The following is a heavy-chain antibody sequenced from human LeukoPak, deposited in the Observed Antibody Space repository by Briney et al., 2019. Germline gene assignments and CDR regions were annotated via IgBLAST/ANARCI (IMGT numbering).Heavy chain of an antibody. CDR3: ARQGGSYDRDTFDY. V-gene: IGHV4-59*08. Sequence: SETLSLTCTVSGGSITSYYWSWIRQPPGKGLEWVGSIYYSGSTNYNPSVHSRVTISVDTSKNQFSLKLSSVTAAGTAVYYCARQGGSYDRDTFDYWGQGTLVTVSS. D-gene: IGHD1-26*01. J-gene: IGHJ4*02. CDR1: GGSITSYY. CDR2: IYYSGST.